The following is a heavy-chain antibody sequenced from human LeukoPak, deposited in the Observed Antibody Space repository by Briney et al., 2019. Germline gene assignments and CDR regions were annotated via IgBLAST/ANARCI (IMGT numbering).Heavy chain of an antibody. Sequence: GGSLRLSCAASGFTFSSYGMHWVRQAPGKGLEWVAFIRYDGSNKYYADSVKGRFTISRDNSKNTLYLQMNSLRGEDMAVYYCAKAPTVTAYYFDYWGQGTLVTVSS. CDR2: IRYDGSNK. D-gene: IGHD4-17*01. CDR1: GFTFSSYG. V-gene: IGHV3-30*02. CDR3: AKAPTVTAYYFDY. J-gene: IGHJ4*02.